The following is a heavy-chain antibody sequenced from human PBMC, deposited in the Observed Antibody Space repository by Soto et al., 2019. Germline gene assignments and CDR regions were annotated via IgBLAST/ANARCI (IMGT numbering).Heavy chain of an antibody. CDR3: AHSLYSGSWYYFDY. D-gene: IGHD6-13*01. CDR2: IYWDDDK. V-gene: IGHV2-5*02. Sequence: QITLKESGPTLVKHTQTLTLTCTFSGFSLSTSGVGVGWIRQPPGKALEWLALIYWDDDKRYSPSLKSRLTITKDTSKNQVVLTMTNMDPVDTATYYCAHSLYSGSWYYFDYWGQGTLVTVSS. J-gene: IGHJ4*02. CDR1: GFSLSTSGVG.